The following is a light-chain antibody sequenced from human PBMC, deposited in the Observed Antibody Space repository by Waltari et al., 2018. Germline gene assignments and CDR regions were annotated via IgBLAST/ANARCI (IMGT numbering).Light chain of an antibody. CDR1: SGHSSNG. J-gene: IGLJ3*02. V-gene: IGLV4-69*01. Sequence: SLSASLGAPAKLTCTLSSGHSSNGIAWLQQQPEKGPRYLMRVNSDGSHSRGDEIPDRFSGSSSGAERYLTISSLQSEDEADYYCQTGGDGTWVFGGGTKLTVL. CDR3: QTGGDGTWV. CDR2: VNSDGSH.